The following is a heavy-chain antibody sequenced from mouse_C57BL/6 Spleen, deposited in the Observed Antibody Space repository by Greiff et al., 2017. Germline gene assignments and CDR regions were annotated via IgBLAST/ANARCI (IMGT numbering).Heavy chain of an antibody. Sequence: EVKLEESGGGLVQPGGSMKLSCVASGFTFSNYWMNWVRQSPEKGLEWVAQIRLKSDNYATHYAESVKGRFTISRDDSKSSVYLQMNNLRAEDTGIDYCTGFYYYGSSYVGFAYWGQGTLVTVAA. J-gene: IGHJ3*01. CDR2: IRLKSDNYAT. CDR1: GFTFSNYW. CDR3: TGFYYYGSSYVGFAY. D-gene: IGHD1-1*01. V-gene: IGHV6-3*01.